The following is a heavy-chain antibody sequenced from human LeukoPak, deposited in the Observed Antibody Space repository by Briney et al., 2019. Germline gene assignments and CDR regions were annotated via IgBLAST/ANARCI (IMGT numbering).Heavy chain of an antibody. D-gene: IGHD3-3*01. CDR2: IYYSGST. V-gene: IGHV4-59*01. CDR3: ARAPRLFWSGYYTGGWFDP. CDR1: GGSISSYY. J-gene: IGHJ5*02. Sequence: KSSETLSLTCTVSGGSISSYYWSWIRQPPGKGLEWIGYIYYSGSTNYNPSLKSRVTISVDTSKNQFSLKLSSVTAADTAVYYCARAPRLFWSGYYTGGWFDPWGQGTLVTVSS.